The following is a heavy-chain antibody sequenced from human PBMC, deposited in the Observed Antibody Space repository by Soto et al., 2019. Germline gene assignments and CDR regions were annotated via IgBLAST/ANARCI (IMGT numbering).Heavy chain of an antibody. Sequence: QVQLVESGGGVVQPGRSLRLSCAASGFTFSNYAMHWVRQAPGKGLEWVAVIWYDGSRKYYPDSVKGRFTISRDNSKNTLHLEKNRVRVEDTAVYYCARGQGQWLFRAYYDYGMDVWGQGSTVTVCS. CDR1: GFTFSNYA. CDR2: IWYDGSRK. D-gene: IGHD3-22*01. V-gene: IGHV3-33*01. J-gene: IGHJ6*02. CDR3: ARGQGQWLFRAYYDYGMDV.